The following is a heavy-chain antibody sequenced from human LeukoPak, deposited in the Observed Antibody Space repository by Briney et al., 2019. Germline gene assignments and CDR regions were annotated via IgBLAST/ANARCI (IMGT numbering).Heavy chain of an antibody. V-gene: IGHV3-7*01. CDR3: ARVEDYDILTGFDY. J-gene: IGHJ4*02. CDR2: IKQDGSEK. Sequence: QPGGSLRLSCAASGFTFSSYWMSWVRQAPGKGLEWVANIKQDGSEKYYVDSVKGRFTISRDNAKNSLYLQMNSLRAEDTAVYYCARVEDYDILTGFDYWGQGTLVTVSS. D-gene: IGHD3-9*01. CDR1: GFTFSSYW.